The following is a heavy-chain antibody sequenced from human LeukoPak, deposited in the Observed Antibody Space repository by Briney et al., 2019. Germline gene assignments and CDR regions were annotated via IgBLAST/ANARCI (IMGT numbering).Heavy chain of an antibody. CDR2: TYYRSKWYC. CDR1: GDSVSSNSVA. J-gene: IGHJ5*02. Sequence: SQTLSLTSAISGDSVSSNSVAWDWIRQSPSRGLEWLGRTYYRSKWYCDYAVSVQSRIIINPDTSKNQFSLQLNSVTPEDTAVYYCARDLGHFDPWGQGTLVTVSS. V-gene: IGHV6-1*01. D-gene: IGHD7-27*01. CDR3: ARDLGHFDP.